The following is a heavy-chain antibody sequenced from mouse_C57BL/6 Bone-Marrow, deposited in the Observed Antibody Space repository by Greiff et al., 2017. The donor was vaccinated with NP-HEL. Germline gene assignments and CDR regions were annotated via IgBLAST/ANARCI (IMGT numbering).Heavy chain of an antibody. J-gene: IGHJ4*01. Sequence: QVQLQQSGAELVRPGASVTLSCKASGYTFTDYEMHWVKQTPVHGLEWIGAIDPETGGTAYNQKFKGKAILTADKSSSTAYMELRSLTSEDSAVYYCTRSHYSNYVDYAMDYWGQGTSVTVSS. CDR1: GYTFTDYE. CDR2: IDPETGGT. D-gene: IGHD2-5*01. V-gene: IGHV1-15*01. CDR3: TRSHYSNYVDYAMDY.